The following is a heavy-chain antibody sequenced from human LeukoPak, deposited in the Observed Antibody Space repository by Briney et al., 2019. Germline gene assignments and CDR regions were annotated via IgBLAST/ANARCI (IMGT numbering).Heavy chain of an antibody. CDR3: ARGTVEMATISY. CDR2: ISSSSSYI. D-gene: IGHD5-24*01. J-gene: IGHJ4*02. V-gene: IGHV3-21*01. CDR1: GFTFSSYS. Sequence: PGGSLRLSCAASGFTFSSYSMNWVRQAPGKGLEWVSSISSSSSYIYHADSVKGRFTISRDNAKNSLYLQMNSLRAEDTAVYYCARGTVEMATISYWGQGTLVTVSS.